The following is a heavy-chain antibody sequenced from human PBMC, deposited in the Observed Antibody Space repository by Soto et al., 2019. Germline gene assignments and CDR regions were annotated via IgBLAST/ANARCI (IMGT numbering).Heavy chain of an antibody. CDR2: TYYNGDT. J-gene: IGHJ4*02. CDR1: DDSFIGADYC. V-gene: IGHV4-61*08. CDR3: ARGPGYIDGWRTFDF. D-gene: IGHD6-19*01. Sequence: PSETLSLTCTVSDDSFIGADYCLICIRQRLGKGPELIGYTYYNGDTKYNPALKSRVTMSVDTSKNQFSLRLSSVTAADTAVYFCARGPGYIDGWRTFDFWGRGILVTVSS.